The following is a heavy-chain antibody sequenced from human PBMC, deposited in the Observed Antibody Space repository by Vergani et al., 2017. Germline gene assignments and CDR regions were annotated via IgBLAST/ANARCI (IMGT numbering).Heavy chain of an antibody. CDR2: FDPEDGET. D-gene: IGHD6-6*01. CDR3: ATDRLATGSYSSSVL. J-gene: IGHJ4*02. Sequence: QVQLVQSGAEVKKPGASVKVSCKVSGYTLTELSMHWVRQAPGKGLEWMGGFDPEDGETIYAQKFQGRVTMTVDTSTDNAYMELSSLRSEDTVVYYCATDRLATGSYSSSVLWGQGTLVTVSS. CDR1: GYTLTELS. V-gene: IGHV1-24*01.